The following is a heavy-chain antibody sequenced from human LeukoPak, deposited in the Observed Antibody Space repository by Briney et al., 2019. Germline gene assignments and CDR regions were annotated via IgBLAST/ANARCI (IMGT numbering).Heavy chain of an antibody. D-gene: IGHD3-10*01. CDR1: GFTFDDYA. CDR2: ISWNSGSI. Sequence: PGRSLRLSCAASGFTFDDYAMHWVRQAPGKGLEWVSGISWNSGSIGYADSVKGRFTISRDNAKNSLYLQMNSLRAEDMALYYCAKGSGGSGSPRENFDYWGQGTLVTVSS. CDR3: AKGSGGSGSPRENFDY. J-gene: IGHJ4*02. V-gene: IGHV3-9*03.